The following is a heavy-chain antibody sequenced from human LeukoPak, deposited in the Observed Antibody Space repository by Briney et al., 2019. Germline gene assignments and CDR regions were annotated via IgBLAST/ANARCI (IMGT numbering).Heavy chain of an antibody. Sequence: HTGGSLRLSCAASGSTFSIYAMSWVRQAPGKGLQWVSSITSSGDGTYYADSVKGRFTISRDNSENMLYLQMNSLRVEDTAVYFCAKDRPNYYGSNGHYYRRDGDYWGRGTLVTVSS. D-gene: IGHD3-22*01. J-gene: IGHJ4*02. CDR2: ITSSGDGT. CDR1: GSTFSIYA. CDR3: AKDRPNYYGSNGHYYRRDGDY. V-gene: IGHV3-23*01.